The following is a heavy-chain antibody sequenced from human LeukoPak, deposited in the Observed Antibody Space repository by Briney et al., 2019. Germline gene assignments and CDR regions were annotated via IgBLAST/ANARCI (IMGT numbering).Heavy chain of an antibody. D-gene: IGHD1-26*01. V-gene: IGHV3-30*03. CDR1: GFAFSTYA. CDR3: ARVGATTGPFDY. CDR2: ISHDVVNK. J-gene: IGHJ4*02. Sequence: GGSLRLSCAASGFAFSTYAIHWVRQAPGKGLEWVAVISHDVVNKYYADSVKGRFTISRDFSKNTLDLLMNSLRAEDTAVYYCARVGATTGPFDYWGQGTLVTVSS.